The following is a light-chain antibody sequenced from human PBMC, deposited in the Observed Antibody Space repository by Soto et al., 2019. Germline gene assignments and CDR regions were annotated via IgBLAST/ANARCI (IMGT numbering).Light chain of an antibody. J-gene: IGLJ3*02. Sequence: QSALTQPASVSGSPGQSISIPCTGTTSVSWYQQHPGKAPKLIIYDVSNRPSGVSNRFSGSKSDNTASLTISGLQAEDEADYYCSLYTSTNTWVFGGGTKLTVL. CDR1: TS. V-gene: IGLV2-14*01. CDR3: SLYTSTNTWV. CDR2: DVS.